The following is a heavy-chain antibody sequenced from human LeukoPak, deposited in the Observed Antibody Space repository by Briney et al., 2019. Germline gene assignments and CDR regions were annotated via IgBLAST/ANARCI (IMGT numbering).Heavy chain of an antibody. V-gene: IGHV1-2*02. CDR1: GYTFTGYY. CDR3: ARDLGRLDLEWLLNWLDP. D-gene: IGHD3-3*01. J-gene: IGHJ5*02. Sequence: SVKVSCKASGYTFTGYYMHWVPQAPGKGLEGMGSIHPNSGGTNYAQKFQGRVTMTRDTSISTAYMELSRLRSDATAVYFCARDLGRLDLEWLLNWLDPWGQGTLVTVSS. CDR2: IHPNSGGT.